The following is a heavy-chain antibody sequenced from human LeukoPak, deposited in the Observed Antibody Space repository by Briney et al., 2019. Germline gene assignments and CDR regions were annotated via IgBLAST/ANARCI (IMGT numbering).Heavy chain of an antibody. V-gene: IGHV3-23*01. J-gene: IGHJ4*02. CDR2: ISGSGSRGSGITGGNT. CDR1: GFNFRLSA. Sequence: GGSLRLSCAASGFNFRLSAMSWGRQAPGKGLEWVALISGSGSRGSGITGGNTYYADSVKGRFSISRDDSQNTVYLQMNSLRVEDTATYFCAKGRCGDSSCWYFDAWAKGTRVTVSP. D-gene: IGHD6-13*01. CDR3: AKGRCGDSSCWYFDA.